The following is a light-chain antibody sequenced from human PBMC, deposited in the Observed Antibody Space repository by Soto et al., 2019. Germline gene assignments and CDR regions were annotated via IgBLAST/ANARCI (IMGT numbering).Light chain of an antibody. CDR1: QSISSY. V-gene: IGKV1-39*01. CDR2: AAS. CDR3: QQSYSTPQP. J-gene: IGKJ2*01. Sequence: DIQMTQSPSSLSASVGDRVTITSRASQSISSYLNWYQQKPGKAPKLLIYAASSLQSGVPSRFSGSGSGTDFTLTISSLQPEDFATYYCQQSYSTPQPFGQGTKLEIK.